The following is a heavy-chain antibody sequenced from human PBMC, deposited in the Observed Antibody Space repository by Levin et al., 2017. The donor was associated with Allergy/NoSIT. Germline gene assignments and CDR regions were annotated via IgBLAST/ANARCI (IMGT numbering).Heavy chain of an antibody. D-gene: IGHD2-15*01. V-gene: IGHV3-33*01. Sequence: GGSLRLSCAASGFTFSSYGMHWVRQAPGKGLEWVAVIWYDGSNKYYADSVKGRFTISRDNSKNTLYLQMNSLRAEDTAVYYCARDSVVAALTVDYGMDVWGQGTTVTVSS. CDR3: ARDSVVAALTVDYGMDV. CDR1: GFTFSSYG. CDR2: IWYDGSNK. J-gene: IGHJ6*02.